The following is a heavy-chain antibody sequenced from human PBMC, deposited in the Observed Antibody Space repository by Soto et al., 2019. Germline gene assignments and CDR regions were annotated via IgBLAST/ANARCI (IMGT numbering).Heavy chain of an antibody. J-gene: IGHJ4*02. V-gene: IGHV3-23*01. D-gene: IGHD3-10*01. CDR2: ISGSGGST. Sequence: PGGSLRLSCAASGFNFSSLAVSRVRQAPGKGLECVSAISGSGGSTYSANAVKARSTISRNNSKNTLYLQMNTLRAEDTAVYYCAKDAWSYGSGTLDSWGQGTLVTVSS. CDR1: GFNFSSLA. CDR3: AKDAWSYGSGTLDS.